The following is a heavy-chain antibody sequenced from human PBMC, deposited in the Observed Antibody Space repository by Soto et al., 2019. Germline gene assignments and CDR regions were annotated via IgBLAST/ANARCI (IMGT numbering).Heavy chain of an antibody. D-gene: IGHD3-10*01. J-gene: IGHJ6*02. CDR1: GGSVSSGSYY. CDR3: ARDKTVRGVIGEYYYYGMDV. V-gene: IGHV4-61*01. CDR2: IYYSGST. Sequence: QVQLQESGPGLVKPSETLSLTCTVSGGSVSSGSYYWSWIRQPPGKGLDWIGYIYYSGSTNYNPSLKSRVTISVDTSKNQFSLKLSSVTAADTAVYYCARDKTVRGVIGEYYYYGMDVWGQGTTVTVSS.